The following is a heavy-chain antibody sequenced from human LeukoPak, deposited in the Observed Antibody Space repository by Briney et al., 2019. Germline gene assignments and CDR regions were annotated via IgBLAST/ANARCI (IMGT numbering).Heavy chain of an antibody. CDR3: ARGSGSGWPLDR. J-gene: IGHJ5*02. V-gene: IGHV3-53*01. CDR1: GVIVSRNF. CDR2: MYAGGTT. D-gene: IGHD6-19*01. Sequence: PGGSLRLSCAASGVIVSRNFMSWVRQAPGKGLQRVAIMYAGGTTDYSESVRGRFYISNDTSNNTLSLQMNSLRAEDTAVYYCARGSGSGWPLDRWGQGTLVTVSS.